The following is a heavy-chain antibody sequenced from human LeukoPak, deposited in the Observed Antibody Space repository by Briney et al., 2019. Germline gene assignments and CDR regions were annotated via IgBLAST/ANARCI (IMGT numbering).Heavy chain of an antibody. D-gene: IGHD6-19*01. Sequence: SETLSLTCTVSGGSISSGNYYWSWIRQPAGKRLEWIGRIYTIGGTNYNPSLKSRVTMSVDTSKNQFSLNLISMTAADTAVYYCARGPPVAATGWFDYWGQGTLVTVSS. CDR2: IYTIGGT. V-gene: IGHV4-61*02. CDR1: GGSISSGNYY. CDR3: ARGPPVAATGWFDY. J-gene: IGHJ4*02.